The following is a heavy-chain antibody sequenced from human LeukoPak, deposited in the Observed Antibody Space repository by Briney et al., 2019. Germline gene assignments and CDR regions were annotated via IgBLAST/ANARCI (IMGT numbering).Heavy chain of an antibody. V-gene: IGHV3-33*03. CDR3: AKARYDTILGVAIPAFDI. CDR2: IWYDGSNK. CDR1: GFTFSSYG. Sequence: PGGSLRLSCAASGFTFSSYGMHWVRQAPGKGLEWVAVIWYDGSNKYYADSVKGRFTISRDNSKNTLYLQMHSLRAEDTALYYCAKARYDTILGVAIPAFDIWGQGTMITVSS. D-gene: IGHD3-3*01. J-gene: IGHJ3*02.